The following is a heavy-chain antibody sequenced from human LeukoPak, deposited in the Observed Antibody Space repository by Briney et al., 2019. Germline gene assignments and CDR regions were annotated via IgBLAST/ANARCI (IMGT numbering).Heavy chain of an antibody. Sequence: SETLSLTCTVSGGSISTYYWSWIRQPPGKGLEWIGYIYYSGSSNYNPSLKSRVTISGDTSKNQFSLKLSSVTAADTAVYYCARKSSGWFDYWGQGTLVTVYS. V-gene: IGHV4-59*01. CDR3: ARKSSGWFDY. CDR2: IYYSGSS. CDR1: GGSISTYY. D-gene: IGHD3-22*01. J-gene: IGHJ4*02.